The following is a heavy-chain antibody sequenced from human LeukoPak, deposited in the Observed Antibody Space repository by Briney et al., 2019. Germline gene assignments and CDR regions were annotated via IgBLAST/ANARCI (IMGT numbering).Heavy chain of an antibody. CDR3: AKGPRDSSGYYPSLYYFDY. J-gene: IGHJ4*02. CDR2: ISWNSGSI. D-gene: IGHD3-22*01. CDR1: GFTFDDYA. Sequence: PGRSLRLSCAASGFTFDDYAMHWVRQASGKGLEWVSGISWNSGSIGYADSVKGRFTISRDNAKNSLYLQMNSLRAEDTALYYCAKGPRDSSGYYPSLYYFDYWGQGTLVTVSS. V-gene: IGHV3-9*01.